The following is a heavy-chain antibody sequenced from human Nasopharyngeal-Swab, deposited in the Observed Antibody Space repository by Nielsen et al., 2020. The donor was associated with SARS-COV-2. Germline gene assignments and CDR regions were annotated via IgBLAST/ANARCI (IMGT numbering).Heavy chain of an antibody. J-gene: IGHJ4*02. CDR3: ANYYVGVDGQKRFDD. CDR2: IDYRRRT. Sequence: SETLSPTCTLSGGSISSSSYYWGWIRQPPGKGLEWIGNIDYRRRTFYNPSLKSRVSISVDMSKNQFSLNLHSVTAADTGVYYCANYYVGVDGQKRFDDWGQGTLVTVSS. V-gene: IGHV4-39*01. D-gene: IGHD1-26*01. CDR1: GGSISSSSYY.